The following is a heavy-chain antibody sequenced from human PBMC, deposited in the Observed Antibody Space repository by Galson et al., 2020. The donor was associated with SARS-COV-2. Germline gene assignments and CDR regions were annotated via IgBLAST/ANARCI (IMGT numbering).Heavy chain of an antibody. D-gene: IGHD2-21*02. J-gene: IGHJ3*02. CDR2: ISYDGSNK. CDR1: GFMFSSYA. CDR3: AMATVVTAAGAFDI. V-gene: IGHV3-30*04. Sequence: GESLKISCAASGFMFSSYALHWVRQAPGKGLEWVAAISYDGSNKQYGDSVKGRFTISRDNSKNTLYLQMSSLRREDTAVYYCAMATVVTAAGAFDIWGQGTMVIVSS.